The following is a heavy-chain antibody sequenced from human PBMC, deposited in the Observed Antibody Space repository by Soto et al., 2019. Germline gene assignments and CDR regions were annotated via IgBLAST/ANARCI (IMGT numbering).Heavy chain of an antibody. CDR2: MNPNSGNT. CDR3: ARGYTYDFWSGYGWFDP. D-gene: IGHD3-3*01. J-gene: IGHJ5*02. CDR1: GYTFTSYD. V-gene: IGHV1-8*01. Sequence: ASVKVSCKASGYTFTSYDINWVRQATGQGLEWMGWMNPNSGNTGYAQKFQGRVTMTRNTSISTAYMELSSLRSEDTAVYYCARGYTYDFWSGYGWFDPWGQGTLVTVSS.